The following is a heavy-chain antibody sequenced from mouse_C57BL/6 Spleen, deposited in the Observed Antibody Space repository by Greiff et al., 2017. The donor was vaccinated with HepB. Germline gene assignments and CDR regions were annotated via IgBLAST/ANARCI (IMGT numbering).Heavy chain of an antibody. CDR3: ARILSYYYGSSHYWYFDD. D-gene: IGHD1-1*01. CDR2: ISDGGSYT. CDR1: GFTFSSYA. Sequence: DVMLVESGGGLVKPGGSLKLSCAASGFTFSSYAMSWVRQTPEKRLEWVATISDGGSYTYYPDNVKGRFTISRDNAKNNLYLQMSHLKSEDTAMYYCARILSYYYGSSHYWYFDDWGSGTTVTVSS. V-gene: IGHV5-4*03. J-gene: IGHJ1*01.